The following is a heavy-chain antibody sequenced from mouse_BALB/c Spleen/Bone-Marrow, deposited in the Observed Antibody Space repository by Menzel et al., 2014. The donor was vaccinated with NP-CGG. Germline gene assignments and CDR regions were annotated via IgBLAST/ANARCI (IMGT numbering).Heavy chain of an antibody. Sequence: QVQLQQSGAELARPGASVKLSCKASGYTFTDYYVSWVKQRTGQGLEWIGEIYPGSGNTYYNERFKGKATLTADRSSSTAYMQLSSLTSEDSAVYFCARAASLDYWGQGTSATVSS. J-gene: IGHJ4*01. CDR2: IYPGSGNT. CDR3: ARAASLDY. V-gene: IGHV1-77*01. CDR1: GYTFTDYY.